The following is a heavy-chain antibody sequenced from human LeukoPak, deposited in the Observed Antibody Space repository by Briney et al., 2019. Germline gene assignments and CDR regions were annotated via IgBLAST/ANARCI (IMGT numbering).Heavy chain of an antibody. J-gene: IGHJ4*02. V-gene: IGHV3-7*01. CDR2: IKQDGSEK. CDR3: ARDQYCSGGSCYGREGDFDY. Sequence: GGSLRLSCAASGFTFSSYWMSWVRQAPGKGLEWVANIKQDGSEKYYVDSVKGRFTISRDNAKNSLYLQMDSLRAEDTAVYYCARDQYCSGGSCYGREGDFDYWGQGTLVTVSS. CDR1: GFTFSSYW. D-gene: IGHD2-15*01.